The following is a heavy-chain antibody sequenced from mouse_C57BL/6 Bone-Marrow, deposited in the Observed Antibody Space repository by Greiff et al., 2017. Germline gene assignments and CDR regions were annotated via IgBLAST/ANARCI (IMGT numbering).Heavy chain of an antibody. CDR2: IDPETGGT. V-gene: IGHV1-15*01. D-gene: IGHD1-1*01. CDR3: TRGIYYYGSCDY. CDR1: GYTFTDYE. J-gene: IGHJ2*01. Sequence: VQLQQSGAELVRPGASVTLSCKASGYTFTDYEMHWVKQTPVHGLEWIGAIDPETGGTAYNQKFKGKAILTADKSSSTAYMELRSLTSEDSAVYYCTRGIYYYGSCDYWGQGTTLTVSS.